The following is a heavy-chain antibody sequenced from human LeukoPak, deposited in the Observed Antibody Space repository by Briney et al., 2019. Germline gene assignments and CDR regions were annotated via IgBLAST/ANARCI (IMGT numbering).Heavy chain of an antibody. CDR2: IYHSGST. Sequence: SGTLSLTCAVSGGSISSSNWWSWVRQPPGKGLEWIGEIYHSGSTNYNPSLKSRVTISVDKSKNQFSLKLSSVTAADTAVYYCASRRYSSSWRKFDYWGQGTLVTVSS. V-gene: IGHV4-4*02. CDR1: GGSISSSNW. D-gene: IGHD6-13*01. J-gene: IGHJ4*02. CDR3: ASRRYSSSWRKFDY.